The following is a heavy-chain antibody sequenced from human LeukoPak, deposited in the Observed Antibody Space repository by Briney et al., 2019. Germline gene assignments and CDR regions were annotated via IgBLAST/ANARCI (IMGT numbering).Heavy chain of an antibody. V-gene: IGHV3-30*02. Sequence: PGGSLRLSCAASGFTFSDYVMHWVRQAPHKRVGRVAFIRNDGSYEYYPDSVKGRFTISRDNSRNALFLQMNSLRAEDTAVYYCAKGGSPSHNWFNSWGQGTLVTVSS. D-gene: IGHD2-15*01. CDR2: IRNDGSYE. CDR1: GFTFSDYV. J-gene: IGHJ5*01. CDR3: AKGGSPSHNWFNS.